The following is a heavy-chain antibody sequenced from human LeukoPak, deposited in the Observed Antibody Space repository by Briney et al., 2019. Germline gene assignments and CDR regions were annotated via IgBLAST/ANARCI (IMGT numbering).Heavy chain of an antibody. Sequence: ASVKVSCKASGGTFSSYAISWVRQAPGQGLEWMGGIIPIFGTANYAQKFQGRVTITADESTSTAYMELSSLRSEDTAVYYCATAGDGYIGNFQHWGQGTLVTVSS. V-gene: IGHV1-69*01. CDR1: GGTFSSYA. CDR3: ATAGDGYIGNFQH. CDR2: IIPIFGTA. D-gene: IGHD5-24*01. J-gene: IGHJ1*01.